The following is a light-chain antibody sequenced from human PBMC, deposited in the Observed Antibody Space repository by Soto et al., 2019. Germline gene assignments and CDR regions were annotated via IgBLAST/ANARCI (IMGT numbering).Light chain of an antibody. CDR3: QSYDSSLSGSV. Sequence: QSVLTQPPSVSGAPGQRVTISCTGSSSNIGAGYDVHWYQQFPGTAPKLLIYGNSNRPSGVPDRFSGSKSVTSASLGITGLQAEDEADYYCQSYDSSLSGSVFGGWTKVTVL. CDR1: SSNIGAGYD. CDR2: GNS. V-gene: IGLV1-40*01. J-gene: IGLJ2*01.